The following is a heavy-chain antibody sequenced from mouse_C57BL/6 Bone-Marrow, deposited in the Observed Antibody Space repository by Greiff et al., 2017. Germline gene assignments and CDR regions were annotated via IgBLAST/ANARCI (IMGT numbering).Heavy chain of an antibody. J-gene: IGHJ2*01. V-gene: IGHV1-63*01. Sequence: VNLVESGAELVRPGTSVKMSCKASGYTFTNYWIGWAKQRPGHGLEWIGDIYPGGGYTNYNEKFKGKATLTADKSSSTAYMQFSSLTSEDSAIYYCARGATATVVPYYFDYWGQGTTLTVSS. CDR1: GYTFTNYW. D-gene: IGHD1-1*01. CDR2: IYPGGGYT. CDR3: ARGATATVVPYYFDY.